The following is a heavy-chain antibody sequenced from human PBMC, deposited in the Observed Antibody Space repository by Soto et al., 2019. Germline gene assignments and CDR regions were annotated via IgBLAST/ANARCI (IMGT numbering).Heavy chain of an antibody. J-gene: IGHJ5*02. CDR3: ARERTGTTSDRVDP. V-gene: IGHV1-8*01. D-gene: IGHD1-7*01. CDR2: MNPNSGNT. Sequence: QVQLVQSGAEVKKPGASVKVSCKVSGYTFTSYDINWVRQATGQGLEWMGWMNPNSGNTVYAQKFQGRVTMTRNTSVSTAYMELSSLRSEDTAVYYCARERTGTTSDRVDPWGQGTLVTVSS. CDR1: GYTFTSYD.